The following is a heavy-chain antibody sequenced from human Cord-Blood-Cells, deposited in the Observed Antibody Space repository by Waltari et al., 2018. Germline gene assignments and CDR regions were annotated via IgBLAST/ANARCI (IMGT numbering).Heavy chain of an antibody. Sequence: VQLVQSGAEVKKPGSSVKVSCKASGGTFSSDAISWVRPAPGQGLEWMGGIIPIFGTANYAQKFQGRVTITADESTSTAYMELSSLRSEDTAVYYCATHEGLRFLEWLPLYYYYMDVWGKGTTVTVSS. J-gene: IGHJ6*03. CDR2: IIPIFGTA. CDR1: GGTFSSDA. D-gene: IGHD3-3*01. CDR3: ATHEGLRFLEWLPLYYYYMDV. V-gene: IGHV1-69*01.